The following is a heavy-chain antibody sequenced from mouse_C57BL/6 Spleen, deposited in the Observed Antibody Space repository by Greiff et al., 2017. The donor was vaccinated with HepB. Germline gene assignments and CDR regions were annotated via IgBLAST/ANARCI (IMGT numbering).Heavy chain of an antibody. CDR3: ASGRLPSMDY. J-gene: IGHJ4*01. V-gene: IGHV1-22*01. D-gene: IGHD2-4*01. Sequence: EVQLVESGPELVKPGASVKMSCKASGYTFTDYNMHWVKQSHGKSLEWIGYINPNNGGTSYNQKFKGKATLTVNKSSSTAYMELRSLTSEDSAVYYCASGRLPSMDYWGQGTSVTVSS. CDR1: GYTFTDYN. CDR2: INPNNGGT.